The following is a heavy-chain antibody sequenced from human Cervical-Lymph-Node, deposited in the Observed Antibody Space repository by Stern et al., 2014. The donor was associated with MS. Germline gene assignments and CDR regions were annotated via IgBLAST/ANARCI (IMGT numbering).Heavy chain of an antibody. CDR3: ARDLNSWAY. J-gene: IGHJ4*02. CDR2: INPNTGNP. D-gene: IGHD1-1*01. V-gene: IGHV7-4-1*02. Sequence: VQLVESGSELKKPGASVKVSCKGSGYTFTNYAMTWVRQAPGQGLEWMGLINPNTGNPTYAQGFTGRFVFSLDTSVSTAYLQISGLKAEDSAIYYCARDLNSWAYWGQGTLVTVSS. CDR1: GYTFTNYA.